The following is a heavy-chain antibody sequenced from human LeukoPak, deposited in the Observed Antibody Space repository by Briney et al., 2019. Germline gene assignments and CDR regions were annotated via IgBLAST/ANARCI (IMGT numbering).Heavy chain of an antibody. CDR3: ARTEYFDYGMDV. V-gene: IGHV4-61*01. CDR1: GGSFSSSSYY. CDR2: IYYSGST. J-gene: IGHJ6*02. D-gene: IGHD3-9*01. Sequence: SETLSLTCTVSGGSFSSSSYYWGWIRQPPGKGLEWIGYIYYSGSTNHNPSLKSRVTISVDTSKNQFSLKLSSVTAADTAVYYCARTEYFDYGMDVWGQGTTVTVSS.